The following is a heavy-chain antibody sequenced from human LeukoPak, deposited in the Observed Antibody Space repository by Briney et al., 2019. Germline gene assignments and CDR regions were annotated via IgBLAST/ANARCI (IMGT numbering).Heavy chain of an antibody. J-gene: IGHJ4*02. Sequence: ASVKVSCKASGYTFTSYGISWVRQAPGQGLEWIRWISAYNGNTNYAQKLQGRVTMTTATSTSTAYMELRSLRSDDTAVYYCARIHEPGIAVAALDYWGQGTLVTVSS. D-gene: IGHD6-19*01. CDR3: ARIHEPGIAVAALDY. CDR1: GYTFTSYG. CDR2: ISAYNGNT. V-gene: IGHV1-18*01.